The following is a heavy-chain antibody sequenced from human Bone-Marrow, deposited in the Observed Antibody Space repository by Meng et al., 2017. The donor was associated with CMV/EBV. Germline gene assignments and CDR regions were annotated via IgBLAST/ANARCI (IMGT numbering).Heavy chain of an antibody. J-gene: IGHJ6*02. CDR2: ISSSNSTI. V-gene: IGHV3-48*03. D-gene: IGHD3-3*01. Sequence: GESLKISCAASGFTFSSYEMNWVRQAPGKGLEWISYISSSNSTIYYAESVKGRFTISRDNAKNSLYLQVNSLRVEDTAVYYCARGGTDFSSGYYLFYLIEFWGQGTTVTVSS. CDR1: GFTFSSYE. CDR3: ARGGTDFSSGYYLFYLIEF.